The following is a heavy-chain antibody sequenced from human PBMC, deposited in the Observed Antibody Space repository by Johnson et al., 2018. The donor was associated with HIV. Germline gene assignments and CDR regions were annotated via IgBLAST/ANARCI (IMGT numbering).Heavy chain of an antibody. CDR2: IYSGGST. D-gene: IGHD3-16*01. CDR3: AREAVTLRVWGHVFDI. CDR1: GFTFSIYW. Sequence: VQLVESGGGLVQSGGSLGLSCAATGFTFSIYWMAWVRQAPGKGLEWVLVIYSGGSTYYADSVKGRFTISRDNAKSSLYLQMNSLRAEDTAVYYCAREAVTLRVWGHVFDIWGQGTMVSVSS. V-gene: IGHV3-66*01. J-gene: IGHJ3*02.